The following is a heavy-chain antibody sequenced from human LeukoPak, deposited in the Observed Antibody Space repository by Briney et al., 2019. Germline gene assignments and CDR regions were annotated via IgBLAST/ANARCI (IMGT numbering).Heavy chain of an antibody. V-gene: IGHV1-69*05. Sequence: ASVKVSCKASGGTFSSYAISWVRQAPGQGVEWMGGIIPIFGTANYAQKFQGRVTITTDESTSTAYMELSSLRSEDTAVYYCARVPVSGSYHFDYWGQGTLVTVSS. CDR3: ARVPVSGSYHFDY. CDR1: GGTFSSYA. D-gene: IGHD1-26*01. J-gene: IGHJ4*02. CDR2: IIPIFGTA.